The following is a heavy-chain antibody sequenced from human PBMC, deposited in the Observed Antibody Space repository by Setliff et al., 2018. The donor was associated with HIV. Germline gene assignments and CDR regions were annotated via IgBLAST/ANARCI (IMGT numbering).Heavy chain of an antibody. Sequence: ASVKVSCKVSGYTLSKLSMHWVRQAPGQGLEWMGRINPNSGGTNYAQKFQGRVTMTRDTSINTAYLELSGLRSDDTAVYFCARGFRYYSGSRSFTTFDYWGQGTLVTVSS. D-gene: IGHD1-26*01. J-gene: IGHJ4*02. CDR1: GYTLSKLS. CDR3: ARGFRYYSGSRSFTTFDY. V-gene: IGHV1-2*06. CDR2: INPNSGGT.